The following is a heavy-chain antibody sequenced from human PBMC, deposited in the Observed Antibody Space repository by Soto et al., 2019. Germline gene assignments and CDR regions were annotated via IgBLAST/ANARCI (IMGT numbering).Heavy chain of an antibody. CDR2: ISGSGGST. J-gene: IGHJ6*02. D-gene: IGHD2-2*01. Sequence: GGSLRLSCAASGFTFSSYVMSWVRQAPGKGLEWVSAISGSGGSTYYADSVKGRFTISRDNSKNTLYLQMNSLRAEDTAVYYCAKGEGDXVVVPAGYPYYYYGMDVWGQGTTVTVSS. CDR1: GFTFSSYV. V-gene: IGHV3-23*01. CDR3: AKGEGDXVVVPAGYPYYYYGMDV.